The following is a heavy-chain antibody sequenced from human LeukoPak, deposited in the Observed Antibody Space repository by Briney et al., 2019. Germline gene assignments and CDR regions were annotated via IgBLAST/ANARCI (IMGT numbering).Heavy chain of an antibody. CDR1: GFTFNSYT. D-gene: IGHD3-10*01. V-gene: IGHV3-30*04. CDR2: ISNDGNNK. CDR3: ARDLVGSGIEGY. J-gene: IGHJ4*02. Sequence: GRSLRLSCAASGFTFNSYTMHWVRQAPGKGLEWVAVISNDGNNKYYAESVKGRFTISRDNSKSTLYLQMNVLRAEDTAVYCCARDLVGSGIEGYWGQGTLVTVSS.